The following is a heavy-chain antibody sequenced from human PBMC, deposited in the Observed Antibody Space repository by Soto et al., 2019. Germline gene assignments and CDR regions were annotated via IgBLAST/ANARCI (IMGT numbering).Heavy chain of an antibody. V-gene: IGHV4-31*03. CDR2: IYYRGST. CDR1: GGSISSGGDY. D-gene: IGHD1-1*01. CDR3: ARGYTREYFQL. Sequence: QVQLQVSGPGLVKPSQTLSLTCTVSGGSISSGGDYWSWIRQHPGKDLEWIGYIYYRGSTYYNPSITSRVTISVDSSKNQFSLKLSSVTASDTAVYYCARGYTREYFQLWGQGTLVTVSS. J-gene: IGHJ1*01.